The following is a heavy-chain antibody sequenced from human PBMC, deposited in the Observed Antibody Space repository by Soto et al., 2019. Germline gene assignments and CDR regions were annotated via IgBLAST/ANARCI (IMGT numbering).Heavy chain of an antibody. Sequence: GGSLRLSCAASGFTFSSDWMHWVRQAPGKGLVWVSRINSDGSSTSYADSVKGRFTISRDNAKNTLYLQMNSLRAEDTAVYYCARGRVAAESDGMDXWGQGTTVTVSS. CDR3: ARGRVAAESDGMDX. CDR1: GFTFSSDW. V-gene: IGHV3-74*01. J-gene: IGHJ6*02. CDR2: INSDGSST. D-gene: IGHD2-15*01.